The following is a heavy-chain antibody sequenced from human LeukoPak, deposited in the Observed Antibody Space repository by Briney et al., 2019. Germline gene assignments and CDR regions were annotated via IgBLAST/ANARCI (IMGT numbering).Heavy chain of an antibody. V-gene: IGHV3-30*02. CDR3: AKELYRNSYGPSSDY. D-gene: IGHD5-18*01. Sequence: PGGSLRLSCAASGFTFSSYGMHWVRQAPGKGLEWVAFIRYDGSNKYYADSVKGRFTISRDNSKNTLYLQMNSLRADDTSVYYCAKELYRNSYGPSSDYWGERSLVT. CDR1: GFTFSSYG. J-gene: IGHJ4*02. CDR2: IRYDGSNK.